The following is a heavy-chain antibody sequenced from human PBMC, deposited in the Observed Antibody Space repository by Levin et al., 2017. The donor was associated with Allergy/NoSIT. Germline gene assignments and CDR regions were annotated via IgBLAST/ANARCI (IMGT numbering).Heavy chain of an antibody. Sequence: ASVKVSCKVSGYTLTELSMHWVRQAPGKGLEWMGGFDPEDGETIYAQKFQGRVTMTEDTSTDTAYMELSSLRSEDTAVYYCATLTRPNYPRLPLRFSGVYDYGMDVWGQGTTVTVSS. CDR2: FDPEDGET. CDR3: ATLTRPNYPRLPLRFSGVYDYGMDV. V-gene: IGHV1-24*01. CDR1: GYTLTELS. D-gene: IGHD1-7*01. J-gene: IGHJ6*02.